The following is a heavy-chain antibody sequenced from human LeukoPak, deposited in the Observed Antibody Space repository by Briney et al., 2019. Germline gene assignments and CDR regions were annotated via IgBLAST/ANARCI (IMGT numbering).Heavy chain of an antibody. V-gene: IGHV1-8*03. Sequence: ASVKVSCKASGYTFTGYYMHWVRQAPGQGLEWMGWMNPNSGNTGYAQKFQGRVTITRNTSISTAYMELSSLRSEDTAVYYCARGRRIYSSSSALDYWGQGTLVTVSS. CDR2: MNPNSGNT. J-gene: IGHJ4*02. CDR1: GYTFTGYY. CDR3: ARGRRIYSSSSALDY. D-gene: IGHD6-6*01.